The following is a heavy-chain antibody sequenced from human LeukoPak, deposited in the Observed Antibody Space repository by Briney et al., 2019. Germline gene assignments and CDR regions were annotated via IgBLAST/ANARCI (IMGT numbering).Heavy chain of an antibody. J-gene: IGHJ3*02. D-gene: IGHD6-19*01. CDR1: GYSISSNNW. Sequence: SETLSLTCAVSGYSISSNNWWVWIRQPPGKGLEWIGYIYYSGSTYYNPYNPSLTSRVTMSVDTSKNQFSLKLDSVTEIDTAMYYCARNQAVAANRGAFDIWGQGTMVTVSS. CDR2: IYYSGST. CDR3: ARNQAVAANRGAFDI. V-gene: IGHV4-28*01.